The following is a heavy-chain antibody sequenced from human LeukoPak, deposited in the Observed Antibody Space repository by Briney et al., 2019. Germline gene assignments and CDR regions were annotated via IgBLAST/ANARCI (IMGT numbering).Heavy chain of an antibody. J-gene: IGHJ6*04. CDR1: GGSISSGGYS. Sequence: PSQTLSLTCAVSGGSISSGGYSWSWIRQPPGKGLEWIGYIYHSGSTYYDPSLNSRVTISVARSKNQFSLQLSSVTAADPAVYYCARGNSRYYYYGMDVWGKGTTVTVSS. V-gene: IGHV4-30-2*01. CDR2: IYHSGST. D-gene: IGHD1-7*01. CDR3: ARGNSRYYYYGMDV.